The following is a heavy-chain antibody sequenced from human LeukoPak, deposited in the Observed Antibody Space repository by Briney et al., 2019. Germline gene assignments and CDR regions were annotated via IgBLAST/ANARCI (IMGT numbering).Heavy chain of an antibody. Sequence: GGSLRLSCAASGFTFSSYGMHWVRQAPGKGLEWVAVISYEGSNKYYADSVKGRFTISRDNSKNTLYLQMNSLRAEDTAVYYCAKSADDSSGYDAFDIWGQGTMVTVSS. CDR2: ISYEGSNK. D-gene: IGHD3-22*01. CDR1: GFTFSSYG. J-gene: IGHJ3*02. CDR3: AKSADDSSGYDAFDI. V-gene: IGHV3-30*18.